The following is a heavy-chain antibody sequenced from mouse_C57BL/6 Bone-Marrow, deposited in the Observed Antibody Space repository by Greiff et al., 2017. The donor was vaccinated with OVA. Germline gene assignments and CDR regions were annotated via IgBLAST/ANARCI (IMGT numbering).Heavy chain of an antibody. CDR3: ARAIYYDYDGWYFDV. J-gene: IGHJ1*03. Sequence: EVQGVESGPGLAKPSQTLSLTCSVTGYSITSDYWNWIRKFPGNKLEYMGYISYSGSTYYNPSLKSRISITRDTSKNQYYLQLNSVTTEDTATYYCARAIYYDYDGWYFDVWGTGTTVTVSS. D-gene: IGHD2-4*01. V-gene: IGHV3-8*01. CDR2: ISYSGST. CDR1: GYSITSDY.